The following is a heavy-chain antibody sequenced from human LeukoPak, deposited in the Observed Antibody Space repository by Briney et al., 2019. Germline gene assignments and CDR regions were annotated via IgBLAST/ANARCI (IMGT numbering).Heavy chain of an antibody. V-gene: IGHV3-23*01. J-gene: IGHJ4*02. CDR3: AKQLGYCSDGSCYFPY. CDR2: ISNNGGYT. D-gene: IGHD2-15*01. CDR1: GFTFSSSA. Sequence: GGSLRLSCAASGFTFSSSAMSWVRQAPGKGLEWVSAISNNGGYTYYADSVQGRFTISRDNSKSTLCLHMNSLRAEDTAVYYCAKQLGYCSDGSCYFPYWGQGTLVTVSS.